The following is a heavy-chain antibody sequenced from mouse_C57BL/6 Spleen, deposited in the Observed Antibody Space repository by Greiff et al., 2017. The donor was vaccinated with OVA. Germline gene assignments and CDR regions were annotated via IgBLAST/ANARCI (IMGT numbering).Heavy chain of an antibody. J-gene: IGHJ2*01. CDR1: GYTFTSYW. V-gene: IGHV1-64*01. D-gene: IGHD1-1*01. CDR2: IHPNSGST. CDR3: ARERFITTVVATDFDY. Sequence: QVQLQQPGAELVKPGASVKLSCKASGYTFTSYWMHWVKQRPGQGLEWIGMIHPNSGSTNYNEKFKSKATLTVDKSSRTAYMQLSSLTSEDSAVYYCARERFITTVVATDFDYWGQGTTLTVSS.